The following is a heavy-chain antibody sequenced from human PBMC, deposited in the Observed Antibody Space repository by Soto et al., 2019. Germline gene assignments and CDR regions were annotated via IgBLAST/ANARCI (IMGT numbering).Heavy chain of an antibody. Sequence: QVQLVESGGGLVQPGRSLRLSCAASGFSFNNYAMHWVRQAPGKGLEWVTLISDDGSKKYFADSVKGRFTVSRKNSKNTLFLEMNSLKSEDTAVYCCAKSAHPAVVTLYYFDSWGQGTLVTVSS. CDR3: AKSAHPAVVTLYYFDS. V-gene: IGHV3-30*18. CDR2: ISDDGSKK. CDR1: GFSFNNYA. D-gene: IGHD2-21*02. J-gene: IGHJ4*02.